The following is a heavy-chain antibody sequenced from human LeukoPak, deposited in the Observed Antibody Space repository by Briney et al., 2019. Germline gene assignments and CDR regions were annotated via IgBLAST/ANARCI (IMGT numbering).Heavy chain of an antibody. D-gene: IGHD5-18*01. Sequence: PSETLSLTCTVSGGSISSSCHNWVRMRQPPGLGLEWIGNVYYGGSTYYIPSLKSRVTISLDTSKNQFSLKLSSVTAADTAGYYCARQGYSYCREPNLDYWGQGTLVTVSS. J-gene: IGHJ4*02. CDR2: VYYGGST. CDR3: ARQGYSYCREPNLDY. CDR1: GGSISSSCHN. V-gene: IGHV4-39*01.